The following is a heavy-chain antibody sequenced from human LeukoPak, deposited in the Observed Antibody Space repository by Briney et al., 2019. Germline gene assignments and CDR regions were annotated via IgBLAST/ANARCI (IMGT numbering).Heavy chain of an antibody. Sequence: SETLSLTCSVSGDSISSNYYWAWLRQPPGKGLEWIGSFYHPGSTYYNPSLKSRVTVVPDTSKNQFSLTLNSVTAADTAVYYCASGHRNFLFWGPGTLVTVSS. CDR2: FYHPGST. V-gene: IGHV4-38-2*02. CDR1: GDSISSNYY. D-gene: IGHD1-7*01. CDR3: ASGHRNFLF. J-gene: IGHJ4*02.